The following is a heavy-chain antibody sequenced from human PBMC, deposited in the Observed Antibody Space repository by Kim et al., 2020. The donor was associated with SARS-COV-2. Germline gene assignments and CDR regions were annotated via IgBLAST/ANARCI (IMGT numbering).Heavy chain of an antibody. CDR2: ISYDGSNK. D-gene: IGHD5-18*01. CDR3: ARDLRGYSYGITYYYYG. CDR1: GFTFSSYA. V-gene: IGHV3-30-3*01. J-gene: IGHJ6*01. Sequence: GGSLRLSCAASGFTFSSYAMHWVRQAPGKGLEWVAVISYDGSNKYYADSVKGRFTISRDNSKNTLYLQMNSLRAEDTAVYYCARDLRGYSYGITYYYYG.